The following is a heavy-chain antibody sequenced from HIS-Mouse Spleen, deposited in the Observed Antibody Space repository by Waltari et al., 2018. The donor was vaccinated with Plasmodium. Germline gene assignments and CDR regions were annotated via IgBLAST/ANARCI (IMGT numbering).Heavy chain of an antibody. V-gene: IGHV3-73*02. D-gene: IGHD6-13*01. CDR2: IRTKANSYAT. Sequence: EVQLVESGGGLVQPGGSLKLSCAASVFTFSGSAMHWVGQASGKGLEWVGRIRTKANSYATAYAASVTGRFTISRDDSKNTAYLQMNSLKTEDTAVYYGTSRWVHFDYWGQGTLVTVSS. CDR1: VFTFSGSA. J-gene: IGHJ4*02. CDR3: TSRWVHFDY.